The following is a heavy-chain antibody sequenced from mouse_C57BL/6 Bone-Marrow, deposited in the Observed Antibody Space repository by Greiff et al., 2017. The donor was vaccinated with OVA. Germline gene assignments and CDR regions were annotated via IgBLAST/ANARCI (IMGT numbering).Heavy chain of an antibody. V-gene: IGHV1-15*01. Sequence: VQLQQSGAGLVRPGASVTLSCKASGYTFTDYEMHWVKQTPVHGLEWIGAIDPETGGTAYNQKFKGKAILTADKSSSTAYMELRSLTSEDSAVYYCTREIVVRGFAYWGQGTLVTVSA. CDR3: TREIVVRGFAY. J-gene: IGHJ3*01. D-gene: IGHD2-2*01. CDR1: GYTFTDYE. CDR2: IDPETGGT.